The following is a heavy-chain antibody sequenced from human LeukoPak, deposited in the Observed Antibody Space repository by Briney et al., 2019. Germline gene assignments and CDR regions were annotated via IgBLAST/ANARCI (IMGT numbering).Heavy chain of an antibody. V-gene: IGHV3-23*01. Sequence: GGSLRLSCAASGFTFSSYAMSWVRQAPGKGPEWVSAISDSGGSTTDADSVKGRFTTSRDNSKSTLYLQMNSLRDEDTAIYYCAKIFHTDGYYLGEHLFDAWGQGTLVTVSS. CDR2: ISDSGGST. D-gene: IGHD3-22*01. J-gene: IGHJ5*02. CDR3: AKIFHTDGYYLGEHLFDA. CDR1: GFTFSSYA.